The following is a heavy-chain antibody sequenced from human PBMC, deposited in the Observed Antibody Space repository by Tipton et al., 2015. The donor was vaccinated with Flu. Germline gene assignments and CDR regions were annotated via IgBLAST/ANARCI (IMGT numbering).Heavy chain of an antibody. Sequence: TLSLTCTVSGGSISSYYWSWIRQPPGKGLEWIGSIYYSGSTYYNPSLKSRVTISVDTSKNQFSLTLRSVTAADTAVYYCARDRYDILTGSFSWFDPWGQGTLVTVSS. D-gene: IGHD3-9*01. CDR2: IYYSGST. CDR1: GGSISSYY. CDR3: ARDRYDILTGSFSWFDP. J-gene: IGHJ5*02. V-gene: IGHV4-59*12.